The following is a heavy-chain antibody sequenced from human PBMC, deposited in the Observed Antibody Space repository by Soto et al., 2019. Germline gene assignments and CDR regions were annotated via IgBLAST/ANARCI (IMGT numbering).Heavy chain of an antibody. J-gene: IGHJ6*02. V-gene: IGHV5-51*01. D-gene: IGHD6-13*01. CDR2: IYPGDSDT. Sequence: XSLKISFKGSGYSFTSYWISWVLQMPGKGLEWMGIIYPGDSDTRYSPSFQGQVAISADKSISTAYLQWSSLKASDTAMYYCARTSAAGKYYYGMDVWGQGTTVTVSS. CDR3: ARTSAAGKYYYGMDV. CDR1: GYSFTSYW.